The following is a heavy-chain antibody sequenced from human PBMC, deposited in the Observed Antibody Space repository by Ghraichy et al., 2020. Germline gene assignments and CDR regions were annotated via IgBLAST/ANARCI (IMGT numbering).Heavy chain of an antibody. CDR3: ARNPPETGYFDP. J-gene: IGHJ5*02. CDR2: MNPNSGNT. Sequence: ASVKVSCKASGYIFTSYDINWVRQATGQGLEWMGWMNPNSGNTGYAQKFQGRVTMTRDTSISTAYMELSSLRSEDTAVYYCARNPPETGYFDPWGQGTPVTVSS. CDR1: GYIFTSYD. D-gene: IGHD5-12*01. V-gene: IGHV1-8*01.